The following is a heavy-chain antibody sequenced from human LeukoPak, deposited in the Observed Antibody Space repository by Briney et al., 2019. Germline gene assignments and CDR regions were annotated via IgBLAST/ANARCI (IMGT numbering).Heavy chain of an antibody. V-gene: IGHV4-59*08. CDR2: ISYSGST. CDR1: GGSISSYY. CDR3: ARLGPAAGASFDY. J-gene: IGHJ4*02. Sequence: SETLSLTCTVSGGSISSYYWSWIRQPPGKGLEWIGYISYSGSTNYNPSLKSRVTISVDTSKNQFSLKLSSVTAADTAVYYCARLGPAAGASFDYWGQGTLVTVSS. D-gene: IGHD6-13*01.